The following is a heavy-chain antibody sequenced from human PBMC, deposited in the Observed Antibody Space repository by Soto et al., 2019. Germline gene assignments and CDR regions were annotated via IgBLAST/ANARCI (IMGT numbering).Heavy chain of an antibody. J-gene: IGHJ6*02. CDR2: IDPSDSYT. CDR3: ARHGYGDYGYHYYYGMDV. CDR1: GYSFTSYW. D-gene: IGHD4-17*01. V-gene: IGHV5-10-1*01. Sequence: GESLKISCNGSGYSFTSYWISWVRQMPGKGLEWMGRIDPSDSYTNYSPSFQGHVTISADKSISTAYLQWSSLKASDTAMHYCARHGYGDYGYHYYYGMDVWGQGTTVTVSS.